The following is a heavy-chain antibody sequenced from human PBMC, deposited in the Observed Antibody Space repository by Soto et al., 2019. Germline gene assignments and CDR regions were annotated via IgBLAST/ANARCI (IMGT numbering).Heavy chain of an antibody. V-gene: IGHV3-66*01. Sequence: EVQLVESGGGLVQPGGSLRLSCAASGFTVSSNYMSWVRQAPGKGLEWVSVIYSGGSTYYADSVKGRFTISRDNSKNTLYLQMNSLRAEDTAVYYCARAYYHGSGSYYTGWGQGTLVTVSS. CDR1: GFTVSSNY. CDR2: IYSGGST. D-gene: IGHD3-10*01. CDR3: ARAYYHGSGSYYTG. J-gene: IGHJ4*02.